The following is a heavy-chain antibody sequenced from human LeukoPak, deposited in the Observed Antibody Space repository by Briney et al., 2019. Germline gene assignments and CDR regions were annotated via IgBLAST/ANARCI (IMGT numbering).Heavy chain of an antibody. J-gene: IGHJ4*02. Sequence: PGGSLRLSCAASGFTFTSNTVNWVRQAPGKGLEWVSYISPTGNTLYYADSVKGRFTIPRDNAKNSVYLQMNSLRDEDTAVYYCSTNGGYWGQGTLVTVSS. D-gene: IGHD2-8*01. CDR3: STNGGY. V-gene: IGHV3-48*02. CDR2: ISPTGNTL. CDR1: GFTFTSNT.